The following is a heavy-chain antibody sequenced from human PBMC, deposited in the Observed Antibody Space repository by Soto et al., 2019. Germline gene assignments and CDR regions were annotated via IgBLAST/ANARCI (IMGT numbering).Heavy chain of an antibody. CDR2: MNPNSGNT. CDR3: ARVPTRYDFWSGYYFSRWFDP. J-gene: IGHJ5*02. Sequence: ASVKVSCKASGYTFTSYDINWVRQATGQGLEWMGWMNPNSGNTGYAQKFQGRVTMTRNTSISTAYMELSSLRSEDTAVYYCARVPTRYDFWSGYYFSRWFDPWGQGTLVTVS. V-gene: IGHV1-8*01. CDR1: GYTFTSYD. D-gene: IGHD3-3*01.